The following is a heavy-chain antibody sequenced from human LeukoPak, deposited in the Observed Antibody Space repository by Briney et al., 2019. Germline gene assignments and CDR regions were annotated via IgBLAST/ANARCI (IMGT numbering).Heavy chain of an antibody. CDR2: IHRSRST. J-gene: IGHJ4*02. D-gene: IGHD5-12*01. V-gene: IGHV4-38-2*02. Sequence: KPSETLSLTCTVSGYSSSIDYYWGWIRQSPGKGLEWIGSIHRSRSTYYNPSLKSRVTISGDTSKSQFSLRLTSVTAADTAVYYCAGTSSGYYSTDYWGQGTLVTVSS. CDR3: AGTSSGYYSTDY. CDR1: GYSSSIDYY.